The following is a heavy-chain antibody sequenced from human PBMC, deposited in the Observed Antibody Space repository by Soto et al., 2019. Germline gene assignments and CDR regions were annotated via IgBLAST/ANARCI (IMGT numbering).Heavy chain of an antibody. CDR3: TRDPRNKGLDP. CDR1: GFTFSSYA. J-gene: IGHJ5*02. CDR2: VSGSGSST. V-gene: IGHV3-23*01. Sequence: PGGSLRLSCTASGFTFSSYAMSWVRQAPGKGLEWVSAVSGSGSSTYYADSVKGRFTISRDNSKNTLYLQMNSLRAEDTAVYYRTRDPRNKGLDPWGQGTMVTVS.